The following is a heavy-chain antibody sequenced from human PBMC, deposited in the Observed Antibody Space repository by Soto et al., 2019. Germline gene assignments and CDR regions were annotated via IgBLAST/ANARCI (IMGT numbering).Heavy chain of an antibody. Sequence: ASVKVSCKASGGTFSSYRINWVRQAPGQGLEWVGGIVPIYRTADYAQKFQGRVTITADASARTSYMELRSLKSQDTAVYYCVRDSGAKLSSSWGQGTLVTVSS. J-gene: IGHJ4*02. V-gene: IGHV1-69*13. CDR3: VRDSGAKLSSS. CDR2: IVPIYRTA. CDR1: GGTFSSYR. D-gene: IGHD6-13*01.